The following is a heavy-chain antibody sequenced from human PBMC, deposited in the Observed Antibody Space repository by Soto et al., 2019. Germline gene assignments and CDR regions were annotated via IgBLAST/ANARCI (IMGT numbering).Heavy chain of an antibody. Sequence: QVQLQESGPGLVKPSQTLSLTCAVSGGSISSGGYYWSWIRQPPGKGLERIGYIFYSGDTYYSPSPQNRVSILVDTAKSQFSLKLSSVTAAATAVYYCSTVTGNAFAIWGQGTMVTVSS. CDR3: STVTGNAFAI. V-gene: IGHV4-30-4*01. CDR1: GGSISSGGYY. D-gene: IGHD1-20*01. J-gene: IGHJ3*02. CDR2: IFYSGDT.